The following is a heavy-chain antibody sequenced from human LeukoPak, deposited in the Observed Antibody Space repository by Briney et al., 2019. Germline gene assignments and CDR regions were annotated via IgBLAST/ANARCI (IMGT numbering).Heavy chain of an antibody. V-gene: IGHV6-1*01. D-gene: IGHD6-19*01. CDR2: TYYRSKWFN. J-gene: IGHJ4*02. Sequence: SQTLSLTCALSGDNVSSNSATWNWIRQSPSRGLEWLGRTYYRSKWFNDYAVSVKSRITINPDTSKNQFSLQLNSVTPEDTAVYYCARGGSSGWYYFDYWGQGTLVTVSS. CDR1: GDNVSSNSAT. CDR3: ARGGSSGWYYFDY.